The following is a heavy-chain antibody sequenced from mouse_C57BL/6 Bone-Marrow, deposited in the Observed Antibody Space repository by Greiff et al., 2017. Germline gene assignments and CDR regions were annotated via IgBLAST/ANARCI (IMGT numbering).Heavy chain of an antibody. CDR3: ARYGYDGHYYAMDY. J-gene: IGHJ4*01. CDR1: GYTFTSYW. D-gene: IGHD2-2*01. V-gene: IGHV1-55*01. CDR2: IYPGSGST. Sequence: QVQLQQSGAELVKPGASVKMSCKASGYTFTSYWITWVKQRPGQGLEWIGDIYPGSGSTNYNEKFKSKATLTVDTSSSTAYMQLSSLTSEYSAVYYCARYGYDGHYYAMDYWGQGTSVTVSS.